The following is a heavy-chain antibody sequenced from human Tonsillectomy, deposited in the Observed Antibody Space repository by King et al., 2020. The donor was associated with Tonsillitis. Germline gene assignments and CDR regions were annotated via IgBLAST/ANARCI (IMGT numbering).Heavy chain of an antibody. V-gene: IGHV1-69*12. J-gene: IGHJ3*02. CDR3: ARDLGWELDDAFDI. Sequence: QLVQSGAEVKKPGSSVKVSCKASGGTFSSYAISWVRQAPGQGLEWMGGIIPIFGTANYAQKFQVRVTITADESTSTAYMELSSLRSEDTAVYYCARDLGWELDDAFDIWGQGTMVTVSS. CDR2: IIPIFGTA. D-gene: IGHD1-26*01. CDR1: GGTFSSYA.